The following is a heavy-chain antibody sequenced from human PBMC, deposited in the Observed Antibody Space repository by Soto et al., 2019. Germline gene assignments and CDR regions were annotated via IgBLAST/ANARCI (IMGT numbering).Heavy chain of an antibody. Sequence: GESLKISCNGSGFSFSSYWIGWVRQMPGKGLECMGIIYPRDSDTRYNPSFQGQVTISVDTSISTAYLQWSSLMTSDTAMYYCTRTGVSSSFEIWGQGTMVTVSS. CDR2: IYPRDSDT. D-gene: IGHD3-3*01. V-gene: IGHV5-51*01. J-gene: IGHJ3*02. CDR3: TRTGVSSSFEI. CDR1: GFSFSSYW.